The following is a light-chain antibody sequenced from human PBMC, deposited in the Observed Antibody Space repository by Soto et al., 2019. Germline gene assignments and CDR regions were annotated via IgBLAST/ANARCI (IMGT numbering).Light chain of an antibody. J-gene: IGKJ5*01. CDR3: QQGYSTPT. CDR1: QNIRTY. Sequence: EIKMTQSPSSLSASEGDRVTITCRASQNIRTYLNCYQEKPGKAPKVLICSVSTLGTGVPSRFSGSGSGTDFTLTISSLQPEDFATYFCQQGYSTPTFGQGTRLEIK. V-gene: IGKV1-39*01. CDR2: SVS.